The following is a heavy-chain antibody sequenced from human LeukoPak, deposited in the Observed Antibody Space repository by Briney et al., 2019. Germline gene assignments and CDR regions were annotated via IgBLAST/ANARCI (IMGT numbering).Heavy chain of an antibody. Sequence: GGSLRLSCAASGFTFSSYWMHWVRQAPGKGLVWVSRINSDESSTSYADSVKGRFTISRDNAKNTLYLQMNSLRAEDTAVYYCAKDSTGGNAMEFDYWGQGTLVTVSS. CDR3: AKDSTGGNAMEFDY. J-gene: IGHJ4*02. CDR2: INSDESST. CDR1: GFTFSSYW. V-gene: IGHV3-74*01. D-gene: IGHD4-23*01.